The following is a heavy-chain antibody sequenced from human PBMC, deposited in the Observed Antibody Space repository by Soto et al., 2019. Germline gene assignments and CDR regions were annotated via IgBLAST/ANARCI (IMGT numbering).Heavy chain of an antibody. D-gene: IGHD3-10*01. CDR1: GGSVSSGSYY. V-gene: IGHV4-61*01. Sequence: ASETLSLTCTVSGGSVSSGSYYWSWIRQPPGKGLEWIGYIYYSGSTNYNPSLKSRVTISVDTSKNQFSLKLSSVTAADTAVYYCARDIANYYGSGSYYKVYYFDYWGQGTLVTVSS. CDR3: ARDIANYYGSGSYYKVYYFDY. CDR2: IYYSGST. J-gene: IGHJ4*02.